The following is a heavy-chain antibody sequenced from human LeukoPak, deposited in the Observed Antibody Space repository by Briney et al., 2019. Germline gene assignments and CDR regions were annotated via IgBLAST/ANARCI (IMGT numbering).Heavy chain of an antibody. CDR2: FDPEDGET. CDR3: ATPSRTPLNYYDSSGYYLNFHY. Sequence: ASVKVSCKVSGYTLTELSMHWVRQAPGKGLEWMGGFDPEDGETIYAQKFQGRVTMTEDTSTDTAYMELSSLRSEDTAVYYCATPSRTPLNYYDSSGYYLNFHYWGQGTLVTVSS. J-gene: IGHJ4*02. CDR1: GYTLTELS. V-gene: IGHV1-24*01. D-gene: IGHD3-22*01.